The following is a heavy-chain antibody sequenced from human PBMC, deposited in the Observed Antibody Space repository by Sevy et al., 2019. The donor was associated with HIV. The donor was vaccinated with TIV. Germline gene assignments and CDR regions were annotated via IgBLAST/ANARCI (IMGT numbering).Heavy chain of an antibody. CDR1: GFTFSSYG. CDR2: ISYDGSNK. Sequence: GGSLRLSCAASGFTFSSYGMHCVRQAPGKGLEWVAVISYDGSNKYYADSVKGRFTISRDNSKNTLYLQMNSLRAEDTAVYYCAKSIRDYYYGMDVWGQGTTVTVSS. V-gene: IGHV3-30*18. D-gene: IGHD3-9*01. J-gene: IGHJ6*02. CDR3: AKSIRDYYYGMDV.